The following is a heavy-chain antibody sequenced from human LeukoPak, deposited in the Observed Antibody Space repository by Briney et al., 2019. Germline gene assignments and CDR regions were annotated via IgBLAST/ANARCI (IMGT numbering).Heavy chain of an antibody. V-gene: IGHV4-4*07. CDR2: IYTSGST. Sequence: SETLSLTRTVSGGSISSYYWSWIRQPAGKGLEWIGRIYTSGSTNYNPSLKSRVTMSVDTSKNQFSLKLSSVTAADTAVYYCARGRYDYVWGSYRYYFDYWGQGTLVTVSS. D-gene: IGHD3-16*02. CDR3: ARGRYDYVWGSYRYYFDY. J-gene: IGHJ4*02. CDR1: GGSISSYY.